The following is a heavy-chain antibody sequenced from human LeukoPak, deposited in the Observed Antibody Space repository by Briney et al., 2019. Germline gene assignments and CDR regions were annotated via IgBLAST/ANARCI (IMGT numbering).Heavy chain of an antibody. V-gene: IGHV1-69*01. CDR2: IIPIFGTA. J-gene: IGHJ4*02. CDR3: ARDRGNWNDVGDY. CDR1: GGTFSSYA. D-gene: IGHD1-1*01. Sequence: SVKVSCKASGGTFSSYAISWVRQAPGQGLEWMGGIIPIFGTANYAQKFQGRVTITADESTSTAYMELSSLRSEDTAVYYCARDRGNWNDVGDYWGQGTLVTVSS.